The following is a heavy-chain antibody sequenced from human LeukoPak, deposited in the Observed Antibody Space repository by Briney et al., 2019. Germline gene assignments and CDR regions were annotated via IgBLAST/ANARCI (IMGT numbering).Heavy chain of an antibody. J-gene: IGHJ4*02. CDR2: ISRNSGAYT. CDR3: AKSDDFWSGYGTGAYFDY. D-gene: IGHD3-3*01. CDR1: GFTFSTYD. Sequence: GGSLRLSCAASGFTFSTYDMYWVRQAPGKGLECVASISRNSGAYTYYAASVKGRFTISRDNSRSTLYLQMNSLRAEDTAVYYCAKSDDFWSGYGTGAYFDYWGQGTLVTVSS. V-gene: IGHV3-23*01.